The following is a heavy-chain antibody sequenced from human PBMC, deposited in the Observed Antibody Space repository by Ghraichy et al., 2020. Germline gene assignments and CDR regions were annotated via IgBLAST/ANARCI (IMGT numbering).Heavy chain of an antibody. J-gene: IGHJ5*02. CDR2: MNQNSGNT. Sequence: ASVKVSCKASGYTFTSHDINWVRQATGQGLEWMGWMNQNSGNTGYAQKFQGRVTMTRNTSISTAYMELSSLRSEDTAVYYCARTPAKRITIFGVVINNWFDPWGQGTLVTVSS. D-gene: IGHD3-3*01. V-gene: IGHV1-8*01. CDR3: ARTPAKRITIFGVVINNWFDP. CDR1: GYTFTSHD.